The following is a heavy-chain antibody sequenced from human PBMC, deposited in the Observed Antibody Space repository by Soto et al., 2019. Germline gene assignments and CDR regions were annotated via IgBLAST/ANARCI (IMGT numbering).Heavy chain of an antibody. CDR2: TYYRSKWYN. J-gene: IGHJ6*02. Sequence: PSQTLSLTCAISGDSVSSNSAAWNWIRQSPSRGLEWLGRTYYRSKWYNDYAVSVKSRITINPDTSKNQFSLQLNSVTPEDTAVYYCAGGYCSGGSCYSGYYYGMDVWGRGTTVTVSS. CDR3: AGGYCSGGSCYSGYYYGMDV. V-gene: IGHV6-1*01. CDR1: GDSVSSNSAA. D-gene: IGHD2-15*01.